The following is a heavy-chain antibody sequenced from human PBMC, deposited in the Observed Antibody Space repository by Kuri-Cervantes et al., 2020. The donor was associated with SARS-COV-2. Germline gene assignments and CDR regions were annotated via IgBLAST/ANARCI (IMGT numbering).Heavy chain of an antibody. Sequence: GESLKISCAASGITFSTYGMHWVRQAPGKGLEWVAIISYDGSNKYYAEPVKGRFTISRDNSKNTLYLQMNSLRAEDTAVYYCAKLPVGATVGDYWGQGTLVTVSS. V-gene: IGHV3-30*18. J-gene: IGHJ4*02. CDR3: AKLPVGATVGDY. CDR1: GITFSTYG. CDR2: ISYDGSNK. D-gene: IGHD1-26*01.